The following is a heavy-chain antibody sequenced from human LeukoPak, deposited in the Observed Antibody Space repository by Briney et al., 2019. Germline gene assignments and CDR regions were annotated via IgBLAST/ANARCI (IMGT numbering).Heavy chain of an antibody. V-gene: IGHV4-59*01. CDR2: IYYSGST. CDR3: ARESEGWFDP. CDR1: GGSFSGYY. J-gene: IGHJ5*02. Sequence: SETLSLTCAVYGGSFSGYYWSWIRQPPGKGLEWIGYIYYSGSTNYNPSLKSRVTISVDTSKNQFSLKLSSVTAADTAVYYCARESEGWFDPWGQGTLVTVSS.